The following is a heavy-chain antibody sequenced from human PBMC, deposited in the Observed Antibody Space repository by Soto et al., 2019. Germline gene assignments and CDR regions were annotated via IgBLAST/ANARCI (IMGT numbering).Heavy chain of an antibody. CDR2: IWYDGSNK. CDR3: ARDRQQLFHFFDY. D-gene: IGHD6-13*01. J-gene: IGHJ4*02. V-gene: IGHV3-33*01. Sequence: QVQLVESGGGVVQPGRSLRLSCAASGFTFSSYGMHWVRQAPGKGLEWVAVIWYDGSNKYYADSVKGRFTISRDNSKNTLYLQMNSRRAEDTAVYYCARDRQQLFHFFDYWGQGTLVTVSS. CDR1: GFTFSSYG.